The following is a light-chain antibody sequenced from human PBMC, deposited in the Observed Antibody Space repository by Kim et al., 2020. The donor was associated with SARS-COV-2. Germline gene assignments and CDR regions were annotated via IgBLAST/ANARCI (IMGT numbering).Light chain of an antibody. CDR3: QQSYRTLPYT. J-gene: IGKJ2*01. Sequence: ASVRDRVTIACRASQSISSYLHWYQQKPGKAPKRLIYAASGMQSGDPSRVSGSGSGTDFTLTISGLQPEDVATYYCQQSYRTLPYTFGQGTKLEI. V-gene: IGKV1-39*01. CDR2: AAS. CDR1: QSISSY.